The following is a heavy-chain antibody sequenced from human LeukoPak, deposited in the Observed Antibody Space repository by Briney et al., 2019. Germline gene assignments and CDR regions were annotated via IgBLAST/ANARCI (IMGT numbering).Heavy chain of an antibody. Sequence: PSETLSLTCTVSGDSISSGGYYWSWIRQPAGKGLEWIGRIYTSGSTNYNPSLKSRVTISVDTSKNQFSLKLSSVTAADTAVYYCARDSWWTAAGYYYYMDVWGKGTTVTVSS. CDR2: IYTSGST. J-gene: IGHJ6*03. CDR1: GDSISSGGYY. CDR3: ARDSWWTAAGYYYYMDV. V-gene: IGHV4-61*02. D-gene: IGHD6-13*01.